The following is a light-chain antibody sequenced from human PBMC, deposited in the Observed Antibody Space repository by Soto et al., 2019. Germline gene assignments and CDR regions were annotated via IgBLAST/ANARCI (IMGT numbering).Light chain of an antibody. J-gene: IGLJ1*01. Sequence: QSVLTQPASVSGSPGQSITISCTGTSSDVGNYKYVSWYQQHPGKAPKLMIYEVSNRPSGVSNRFSGSKSGNTASLTISGLQAEDETAYYCFSYKSSGTYVFGTGTKVTVL. CDR2: EVS. CDR3: FSYKSSGTYV. V-gene: IGLV2-14*01. CDR1: SSDVGNYKY.